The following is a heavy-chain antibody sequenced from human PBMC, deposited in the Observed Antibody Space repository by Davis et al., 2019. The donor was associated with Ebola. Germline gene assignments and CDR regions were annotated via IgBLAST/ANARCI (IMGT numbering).Heavy chain of an antibody. CDR1: GFTFSSYW. V-gene: IGHV3-9*01. CDR3: AKGIVPAASLYYYGMDV. J-gene: IGHJ6*02. Sequence: SLKISCAASGFTFSSYWMHWVRQAPGKGLEWVSGISWNGDSIAYADSVKGRFTISRDNAKHSLYLQMNSLRAEDTALYYCAKGIVPAASLYYYGMDVWGQGTTVTVSS. D-gene: IGHD2-2*01. CDR2: ISWNGDSI.